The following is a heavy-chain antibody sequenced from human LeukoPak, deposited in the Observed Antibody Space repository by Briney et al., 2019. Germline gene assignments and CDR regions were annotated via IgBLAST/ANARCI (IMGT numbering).Heavy chain of an antibody. V-gene: IGHV1-18*01. J-gene: IGHJ4*02. CDR1: GYTFTSYG. D-gene: IGHD3-22*01. CDR3: ARGTLEGVSSGHYSDY. CDR2: ISAYNGNT. Sequence: ASVKVSCKASGYTFTSYGISWVRQAPGQGLEWMGWISAYNGNTNYAQKLQGRVTMTTDTSTSTAYMELRSLRSDDTAVYYCARGTLEGVSSGHYSDYWGQGTLVTVSS.